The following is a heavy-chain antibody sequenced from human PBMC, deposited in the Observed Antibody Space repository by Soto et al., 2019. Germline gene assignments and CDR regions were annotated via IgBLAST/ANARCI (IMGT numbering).Heavy chain of an antibody. J-gene: IGHJ4*02. D-gene: IGHD4-17*01. CDR2: IWYDGSNK. CDR3: ARDLRGDYGWDY. V-gene: IGHV3-33*01. CDR1: GFTFSSYG. Sequence: QVQLVESGGGVVQPGRSLRLSCAASGFTFSSYGMHWVRQAPGKGLEWVAVIWYDGSNKYYADSVKGRFTISRDNSKNTVYLQMNSLRAEDTAVYYCARDLRGDYGWDYWGQGTLVTVSS.